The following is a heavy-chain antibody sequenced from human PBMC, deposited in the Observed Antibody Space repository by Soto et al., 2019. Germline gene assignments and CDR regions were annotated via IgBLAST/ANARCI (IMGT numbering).Heavy chain of an antibody. CDR2: IWYDGSNK. V-gene: IGHV3-33*01. CDR3: ARSGFTHAFDI. CDR1: GFTFSSYG. J-gene: IGHJ3*02. Sequence: GGSLRLSCAASGFTFSSYGMHWVRQAPGKGLEWVAVIWYDGSNKYYADSVKGRFTISRDNSKNTLYLQMNSLRAEDTAVYYCARSGFTHAFDIWGQGTMVTVSS. D-gene: IGHD3-10*01.